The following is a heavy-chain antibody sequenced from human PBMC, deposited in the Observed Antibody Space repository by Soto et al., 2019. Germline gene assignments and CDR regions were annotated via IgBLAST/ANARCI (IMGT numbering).Heavy chain of an antibody. V-gene: IGHV4-4*02. J-gene: IGHJ6*02. CDR3: ARGYDSSGYYLGYYYYYGMDV. Sequence: SETLCLTCAVSGGSISSSNWWSWVRQPPGKGLEWIGEIYHSGSTNYNPSLKSRVTISVDKSKNQFSLKLSSVTAADTAVYYCARGYDSSGYYLGYYYYYGMDVWGQGTTVTVSS. CDR2: IYHSGST. D-gene: IGHD3-22*01. CDR1: GGSISSSNW.